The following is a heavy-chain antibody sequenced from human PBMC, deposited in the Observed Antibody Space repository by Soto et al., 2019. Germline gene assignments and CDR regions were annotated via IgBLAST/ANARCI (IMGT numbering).Heavy chain of an antibody. CDR1: GGSVNGYY. J-gene: IGHJ5*02. CDR2: INHTGGT. V-gene: IGHV4-34*01. Sequence: SETVSLTCAVYGGSVNGYYWNWIRQPPGKGLEWIGEINHTGGTHYNPSLKSRVTMSVDTSKNQFSLRLSSVTAVDTAIYYCATRITVFGLLIPPFDPWGQGTQVTVSS. CDR3: ATRITVFGLLIPPFDP. D-gene: IGHD3-3*01.